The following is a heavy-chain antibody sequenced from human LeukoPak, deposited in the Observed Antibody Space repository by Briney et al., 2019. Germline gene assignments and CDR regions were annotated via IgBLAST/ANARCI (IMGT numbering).Heavy chain of an antibody. Sequence: PSETLSLTCTVSGGSISSYHWSWIRQPPGKGLEWIGNIYYSGSTNYNPSLKSRVTISLDTSKDQFSLKLSSVTAAGTAVYYCARDEVRFPRVFQHWGQGTLVTVSS. J-gene: IGHJ1*01. CDR3: ARDEVRFPRVFQH. CDR1: GGSISSYH. D-gene: IGHD3-10*01. CDR2: IYYSGST. V-gene: IGHV4-59*01.